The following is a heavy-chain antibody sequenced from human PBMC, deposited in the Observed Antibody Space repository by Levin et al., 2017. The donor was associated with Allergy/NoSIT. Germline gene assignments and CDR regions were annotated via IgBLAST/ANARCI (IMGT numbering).Heavy chain of an antibody. V-gene: IGHV3-33*01. J-gene: IGHJ4*02. CDR3: ARDPKRYCSSTSCSSSFDY. CDR2: IWYDGSNK. Sequence: PGGSLRLSCAASGFTFSSYGMHWVRQAPGKGLEWVAVIWYDGSNKYYADSVKGRFTISRDNSKNTLYLQMNSLRAEDTAVYYCARDPKRYCSSTSCSSSFDYWGQGTLVTVSS. D-gene: IGHD2-2*01. CDR1: GFTFSSYG.